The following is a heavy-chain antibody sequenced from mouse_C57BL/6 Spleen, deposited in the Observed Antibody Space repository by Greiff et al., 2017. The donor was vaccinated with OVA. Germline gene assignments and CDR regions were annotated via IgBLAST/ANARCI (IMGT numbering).Heavy chain of an antibody. CDR3: AREGIRYFDV. Sequence: VQLQQPGAELVKPGASVKLSCKASGYTFTSYWMHWVKQRPGQGLEWIGMIHPNSGSTNYNEKFKSKATLTVDKSSSTAYMQLSSLTSKDSAVYYCAREGIRYFDVWGTGTTVTVSS. D-gene: IGHD2-4*01. J-gene: IGHJ1*03. V-gene: IGHV1-64*01. CDR1: GYTFTSYW. CDR2: IHPNSGST.